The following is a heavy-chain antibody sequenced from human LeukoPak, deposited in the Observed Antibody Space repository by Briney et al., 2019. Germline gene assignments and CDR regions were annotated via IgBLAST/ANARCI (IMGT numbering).Heavy chain of an antibody. CDR1: GFTFSSYW. V-gene: IGHV3-7*01. Sequence: GGSLRLSCAASGFTFSSYWMSWVRQAPGKGLEWVANIKQDGSEKYYVDSVKGRFTISRDNAKNSLYLQMNSLRAEDTAVYYCAKDATAVVGTVYMDVWGKGTTVTISS. J-gene: IGHJ6*03. D-gene: IGHD6-13*01. CDR3: AKDATAVVGTVYMDV. CDR2: IKQDGSEK.